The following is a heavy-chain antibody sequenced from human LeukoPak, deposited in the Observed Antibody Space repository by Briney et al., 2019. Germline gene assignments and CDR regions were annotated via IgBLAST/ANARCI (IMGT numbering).Heavy chain of an antibody. V-gene: IGHV3-23*01. CDR2: ISAGGGST. Sequence: GGSLRLSCAASGLTFSDYSMTWVRQAPGKGLFWVSGISAGGGSTYYADSVKGRFTISRDNSRNTLYLQMNSLRAEDTAIYYCARDEGYYFDSWGQGTQVTVSS. J-gene: IGHJ4*02. CDR1: GLTFSDYS. CDR3: ARDEGYYFDS.